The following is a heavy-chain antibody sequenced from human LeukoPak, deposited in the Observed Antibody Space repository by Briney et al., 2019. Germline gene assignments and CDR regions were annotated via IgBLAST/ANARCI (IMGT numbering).Heavy chain of an antibody. CDR2: IADDGSEK. V-gene: IGHV3-7*05. D-gene: IGHD6-19*01. J-gene: IGHJ4*02. CDR1: GFTLSSNW. CDR3: GGHVRISGWDY. Sequence: GGSLRLSCAASGFTLSSNWMGWVRQAPGKGLEWVANIADDGSEKYYVDSVKGRFTISRDNAKSSLYLQMSSLRAEDTAVYYCGGHVRISGWDYWGQGTLVTVSS.